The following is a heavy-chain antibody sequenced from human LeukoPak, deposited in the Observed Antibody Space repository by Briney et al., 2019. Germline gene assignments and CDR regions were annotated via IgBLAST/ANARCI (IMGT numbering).Heavy chain of an antibody. CDR1: GGSISSYY. J-gene: IGHJ4*02. V-gene: IGHV4-59*12. CDR3: ARERETTVTFDY. Sequence: PSETLSLTCTVSGGSISSYYWNWIRQPQGKGLEWIGYIYYSGSTNYNPSLKSRVTISVDTSKNQFSLKLSSVTAADTAVYYCARERETTVTFDYWGQGTLVTVSS. D-gene: IGHD4-11*01. CDR2: IYYSGST.